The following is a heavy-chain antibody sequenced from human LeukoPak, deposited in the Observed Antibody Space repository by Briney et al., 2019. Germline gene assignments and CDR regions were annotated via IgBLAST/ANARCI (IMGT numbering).Heavy chain of an antibody. CDR1: GFTFSRYW. CDR3: ARWGPRGYNTYYFDY. J-gene: IGHJ4*02. Sequence: GGSLRLSCAASGFTFSRYWMSWVRQAPGKGLEWVSSISSSSSYIYYADSVKGRFTISRDNAKNSLYLQMNSLRAEDTAVYYCARWGPRGYNTYYFDYWGQGTLVTVSS. CDR2: ISSSSSYI. D-gene: IGHD5-24*01. V-gene: IGHV3-21*01.